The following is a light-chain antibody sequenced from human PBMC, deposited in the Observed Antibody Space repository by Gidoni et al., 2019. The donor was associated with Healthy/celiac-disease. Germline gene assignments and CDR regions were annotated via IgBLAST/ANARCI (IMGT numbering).Light chain of an antibody. CDR1: QSLLHSNGYNY. Sequence: DIVMTQSPLSLPVTPGEPASTSCRSSQSLLHSNGYNYLDWYLQKPGQSPQLLIYLGSNRASGVPDRFSGSGSGTDFTLKISRVEAEDVGVYYCMQARQTPITFGQGTRLEIK. CDR2: LGS. J-gene: IGKJ5*01. CDR3: MQARQTPIT. V-gene: IGKV2-28*01.